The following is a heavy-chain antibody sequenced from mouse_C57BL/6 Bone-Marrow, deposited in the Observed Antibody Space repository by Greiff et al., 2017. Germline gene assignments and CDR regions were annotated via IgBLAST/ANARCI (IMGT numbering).Heavy chain of an antibody. CDR3: ARDPGDGYYWFAY. J-gene: IGHJ3*01. D-gene: IGHD2-3*01. CDR2: ISDGGSYT. CDR1: GFTFRSYA. V-gene: IGHV5-4*01. Sequence: EVKLMESGGGLVKPGGSLKLSCAASGFTFRSYAMSWVRQTPEKRLEWVATISDGGSYTYYPDNVKGRFTISRDNAKNNLYLQMSHLKSEDTAMYYCARDPGDGYYWFAYWGQGTLVTVSA.